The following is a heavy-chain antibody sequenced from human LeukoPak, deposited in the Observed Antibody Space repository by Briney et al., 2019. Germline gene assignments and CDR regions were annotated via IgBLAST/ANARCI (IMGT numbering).Heavy chain of an antibody. Sequence: SETLSLTCTVSGGSISSGSYYWSWIRQPAGKGLEWIGRIYTSGSTNYNPSLKSRVTISVDKSKNQFSLKLSSVTAADTAVYYCARDLGFTYYDFWSGYFMGDAFDIWGQGTMVTVSS. CDR3: ARDLGFTYYDFWSGYFMGDAFDI. V-gene: IGHV4-61*02. D-gene: IGHD3-3*01. CDR2: IYTSGST. J-gene: IGHJ3*02. CDR1: GGSISSGSYY.